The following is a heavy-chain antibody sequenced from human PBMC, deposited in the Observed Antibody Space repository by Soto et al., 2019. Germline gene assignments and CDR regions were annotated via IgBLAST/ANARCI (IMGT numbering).Heavy chain of an antibody. Sequence: AASVKVSCKASGYTFTSYDINWVRQATGQGLEWMGWMNPNSGNTGYAQKFQGRVTMTRNTSISTAYMELSSLRSEDTAVYYCARGAYYDSSGYYYFHDFDIWGQGTMVTVSS. CDR2: MNPNSGNT. V-gene: IGHV1-8*01. CDR1: GYTFTSYD. CDR3: ARGAYYDSSGYYYFHDFDI. D-gene: IGHD3-22*01. J-gene: IGHJ3*02.